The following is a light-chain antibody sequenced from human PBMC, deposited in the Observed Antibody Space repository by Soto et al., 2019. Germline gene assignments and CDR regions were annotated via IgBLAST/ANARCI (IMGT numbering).Light chain of an antibody. CDR2: EVT. J-gene: IGLJ2*01. CDR3: SSYAGSNIVL. V-gene: IGLV2-8*01. CDR1: SSDVGGYNY. Sequence: QSALTQPPSASGSPGQSVTISCTGTSSDVGGYNYVSWYQQHPGKAPKLMIYEVTKRPSGVPDRFSGSKSGNTASLTVSGLQAEDEADYYCSSYAGSNIVLFGGGTKLTVL.